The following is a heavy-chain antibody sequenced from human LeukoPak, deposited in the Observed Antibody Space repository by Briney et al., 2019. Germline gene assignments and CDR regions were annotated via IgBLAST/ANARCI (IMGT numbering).Heavy chain of an antibody. CDR1: GFTFSSYG. CDR3: AKSFGDYLLDY. CDR2: IWYDGSNK. D-gene: IGHD4-17*01. V-gene: IGHV3-30*02. J-gene: IGHJ4*02. Sequence: GGSLRLSCAASGFTFSSYGMHWVRQAPGKGLEWVAFIWYDGSNKYYADSVKGRFTISRDNSKNTLYLQMNSLRAEDTAVYYCAKSFGDYLLDYWGQGTLVTVSS.